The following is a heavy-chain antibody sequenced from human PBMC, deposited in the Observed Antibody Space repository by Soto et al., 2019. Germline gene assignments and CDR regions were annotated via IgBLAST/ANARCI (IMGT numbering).Heavy chain of an antibody. CDR3: ARDGGVQARFDP. J-gene: IGHJ5*02. CDR2: ISVGSGTT. V-gene: IGHV1-18*01. Sequence: ASVKVSCKTSGFTFTYSAIQWVRQARGQGLEWIGWISVGSGTTNFAQKLQGRVTMTTDTSTSTAYMELRSLRSEDTAVYYCARDGGVQARFDPWGQGTLVTVSS. CDR1: GFTFTYSA. D-gene: IGHD2-8*02.